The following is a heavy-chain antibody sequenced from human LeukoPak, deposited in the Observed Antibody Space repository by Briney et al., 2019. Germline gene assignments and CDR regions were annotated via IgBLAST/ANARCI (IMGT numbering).Heavy chain of an antibody. Sequence: SGGSLRLSCAASGFTFSSYTMHWVRQAPGKGLEWVSSITSGSSYIYYADSVKGRFTISRDNAKNSLYLQMNSLRAEDTAVYSCARNTGHCSGGSCQYAYDYYMDVWGKGTTVTISS. D-gene: IGHD2-15*01. CDR1: GFTFSSYT. V-gene: IGHV3-21*01. CDR3: ARNTGHCSGGSCQYAYDYYMDV. CDR2: ITSGSSYI. J-gene: IGHJ6*03.